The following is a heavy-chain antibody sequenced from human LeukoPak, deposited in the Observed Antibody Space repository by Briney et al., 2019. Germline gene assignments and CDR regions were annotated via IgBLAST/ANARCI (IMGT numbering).Heavy chain of an antibody. D-gene: IGHD1-26*01. Sequence: GGXXRLSCAASGFTFSSFGMHWVRQAPGKGLEWVAFIQYDAGNRQYADSVKGRFTISRDNSKTTLHMQMNSLTAEDTAVYYCAKSFTGSYLDYFDYWGQGTLVTVSS. CDR2: IQYDAGNR. CDR1: GFTFSSFG. CDR3: AKSFTGSYLDYFDY. V-gene: IGHV3-30*02. J-gene: IGHJ4*02.